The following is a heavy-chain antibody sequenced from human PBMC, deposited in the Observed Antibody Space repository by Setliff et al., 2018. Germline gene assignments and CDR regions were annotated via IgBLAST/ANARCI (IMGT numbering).Heavy chain of an antibody. D-gene: IGHD5-12*01. J-gene: IGHJ3*02. CDR1: GFPFRIYS. CDR2: ISDSSFHI. V-gene: IGHV3-21*01. CDR3: ARSEANGGHDPFDI. Sequence: PGESLKISCAASGFPFRIYSMHWVRQAPGKGLEWVSSISDSSFHIYYRDSVKGRFTISRDNAKNSLYLQMNSLRADDTAVYYCARSEANGGHDPFDIWGQGTMVTVSS.